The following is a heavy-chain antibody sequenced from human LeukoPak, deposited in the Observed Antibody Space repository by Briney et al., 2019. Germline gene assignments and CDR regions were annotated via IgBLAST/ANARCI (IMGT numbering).Heavy chain of an antibody. CDR1: GYIFTRYG. Sequence: GASVKVSCKASGYIFTRYGISWVRQAPGQGLEWMGWISAHYGNTNYAQKFQDRVTMTTDTSTNTAYMELRSLRPDDTVVHYCARDFFHGHCSGLSCFLLDYWGQGSLVTVSS. CDR2: ISAHYGNT. J-gene: IGHJ4*02. D-gene: IGHD2-15*01. V-gene: IGHV1-18*04. CDR3: ARDFFHGHCSGLSCFLLDY.